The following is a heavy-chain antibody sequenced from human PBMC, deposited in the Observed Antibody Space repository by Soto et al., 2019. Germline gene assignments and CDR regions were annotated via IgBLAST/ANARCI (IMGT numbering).Heavy chain of an antibody. V-gene: IGHV3-23*01. Sequence: EVQLLESGGGLVQPGGSLRLSCAASGFTFATYTMSWVSQTPGKGLEWVSAITRSDGRTYYADSVKGRFTISRDNSKNTLYLQMISLGAEDTAVYYCAKNSAATIRVGFDYWGQGTLVTVSS. CDR1: GFTFATYT. CDR2: ITRSDGRT. CDR3: AKNSAATIRVGFDY. D-gene: IGHD5-12*01. J-gene: IGHJ4*02.